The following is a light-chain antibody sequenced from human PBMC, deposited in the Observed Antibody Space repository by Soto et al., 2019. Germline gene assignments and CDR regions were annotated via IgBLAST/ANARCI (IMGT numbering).Light chain of an antibody. J-gene: IGKJ1*01. CDR2: GAS. CDR3: QQYTSLPRT. Sequence: IDVKKSQVTLYVSQGNRATXSCRASHSFSTNLAWYQQKPVHAPRLLICGASTRATGIPARFSSSGSRTEFTLTIILLQSEDFALYFSQQYTSLPRTFSQLTNVAIK. V-gene: IGKV3-15*01. CDR1: HSFSTN.